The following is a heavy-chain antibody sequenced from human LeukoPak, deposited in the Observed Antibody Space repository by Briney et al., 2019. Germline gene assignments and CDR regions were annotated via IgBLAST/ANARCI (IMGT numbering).Heavy chain of an antibody. Sequence: VASVKVSCKASGYTFTSYGISWVRQAPGQGLEWMGWNSAYNGNTNYAQKLQGRVTMTTDTSTSTAYMELRSLRSDDTAVYYCARSGTLLWFGESYYGMDVWGQGTTVTVSS. CDR3: ARSGTLLWFGESYYGMDV. CDR2: NSAYNGNT. D-gene: IGHD3-10*01. J-gene: IGHJ6*02. CDR1: GYTFTSYG. V-gene: IGHV1-18*01.